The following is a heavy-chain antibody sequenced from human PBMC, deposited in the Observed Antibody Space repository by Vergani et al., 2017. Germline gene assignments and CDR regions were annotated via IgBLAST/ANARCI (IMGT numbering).Heavy chain of an antibody. CDR2: IIPIFGTA. CDR1: GGTFSSYA. J-gene: IGHJ6*03. V-gene: IGHV1-69*01. CDR3: ASNLRNLEEVAASYYYYMDV. Sequence: QVQLVQSGAEVKKPGSSVKVSCKASGGTFSSYAISWVRQAPGQGLEWVGGIIPIFGTANYAQKFQGRVTITADESTSTAYMELSSLRSEDTAVYYCASNLRNLEEVAASYYYYMDVWGKGTSVTVYS. D-gene: IGHD6-6*01.